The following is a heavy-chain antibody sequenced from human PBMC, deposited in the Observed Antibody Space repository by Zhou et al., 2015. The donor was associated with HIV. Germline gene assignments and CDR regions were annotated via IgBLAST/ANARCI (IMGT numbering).Heavy chain of an antibody. CDR2: IIPIFGTA. J-gene: IGHJ5*02. CDR1: GGTFSSDG. CDR3: ARDRSLA. Sequence: QVQLVQSGAEVKKPGSSVRVSCKASGGTFSSDGITWVRQAPGQGLEWMGGIIPIFGTAAYAQKFQGRVTFTADRSTSTAYMEVRRLTSEDTAMYYCARDRSLAWGQGTLVTVSP. V-gene: IGHV1-69*06. D-gene: IGHD3-3*01.